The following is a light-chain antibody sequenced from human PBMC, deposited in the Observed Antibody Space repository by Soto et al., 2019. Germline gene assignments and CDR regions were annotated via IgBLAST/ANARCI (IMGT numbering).Light chain of an antibody. J-gene: IGKJ5*01. CDR2: DAS. CDR1: QTVTNDY. CDR3: QQYGFSPIS. Sequence: EVVLTQSPGTLSLSPGERVTLSCRARQTVTNDYLAWYQQKDGQAPRLLIYDASTRATGVPDRFSGSGSGPEYTLTITRLEPEDFAVYSCQQYGFSPISFGQGTRLELK. V-gene: IGKV3-20*01.